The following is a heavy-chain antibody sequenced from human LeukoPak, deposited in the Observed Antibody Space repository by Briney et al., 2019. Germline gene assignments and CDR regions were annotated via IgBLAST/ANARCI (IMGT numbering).Heavy chain of an antibody. CDR1: GFTFSTYT. CDR3: EKAYGDMIEVVNTDAFDI. J-gene: IGHJ3*02. CDR2: ISTSSTYI. Sequence: PGGSLRLSWAASGFTFSTYTMNWVRQPAGRGLEWGSSISTSSTYIYYADSVEGRFTISRDNSKNTLYLQMNSLRAEDTAVYYCEKAYGDMIEVVNTDAFDIWGKGTIVTVAS. V-gene: IGHV3-21*04. D-gene: IGHD3-22*01.